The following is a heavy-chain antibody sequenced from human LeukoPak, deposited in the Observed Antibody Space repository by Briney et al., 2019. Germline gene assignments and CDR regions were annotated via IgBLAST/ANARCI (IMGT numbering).Heavy chain of an antibody. CDR1: GFIFSNYG. Sequence: GGSLRLSCRASGFIFSNYGIHWVRQTPGKGLEWVAFIRYGGSGSNEYYADSVKGRFTISRDNSKNSLYLQMNSLRAEDTALYYCARNNYDILTGSYYYYGMDVWGQGTTVTVSS. CDR2: IRYGGSGSNE. V-gene: IGHV3-30*02. D-gene: IGHD3-9*01. J-gene: IGHJ6*02. CDR3: ARNNYDILTGSYYYYGMDV.